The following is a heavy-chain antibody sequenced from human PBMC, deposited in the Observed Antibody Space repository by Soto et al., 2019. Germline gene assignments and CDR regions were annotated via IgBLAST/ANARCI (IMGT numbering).Heavy chain of an antibody. CDR3: ARVSPLAVEYSRPSGALDAFDI. Sequence: GASVKVSCKASGYTFTSDYMHWVRQAPGQGLEWMGIINPSGGSTSYAQKFQGRVTMTRDTSTSTVYMELSSLRSEDTAVYYCARVSPLAVEYSRPSGALDAFDIWGQGTMVTV. V-gene: IGHV1-46*01. CDR2: INPSGGST. J-gene: IGHJ3*02. CDR1: GYTFTSDY. D-gene: IGHD6-6*01.